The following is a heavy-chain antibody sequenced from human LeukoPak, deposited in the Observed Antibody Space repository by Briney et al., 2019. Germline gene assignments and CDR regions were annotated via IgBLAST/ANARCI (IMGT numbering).Heavy chain of an antibody. D-gene: IGHD6-25*01. J-gene: IGHJ4*02. Sequence: SETLSLTCAVYGGSFSGYYWSWIRQPPGKGLEWIGEINHSGSTNYNPSLKSRVTISVDTSKNQFSLKLSSVTAADTAVYYCARGRLAAAGKPFDYWGQGTLVTVSS. CDR3: ARGRLAAAGKPFDY. CDR1: GGSFSGYY. V-gene: IGHV4-34*01. CDR2: INHSGST.